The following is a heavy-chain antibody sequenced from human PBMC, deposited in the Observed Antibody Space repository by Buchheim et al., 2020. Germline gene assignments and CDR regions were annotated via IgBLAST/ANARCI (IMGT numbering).Heavy chain of an antibody. CDR2: IYYSGST. J-gene: IGHJ5*02. CDR3: ARGSYDIAVEWFDP. Sequence: QVQLQESGPGLVKPSETLSLTCTVSGGSISSYYWSWIRQPPGKGLEWIGYIYYSGSTNYNPSLKSRVTISVDTSKNQFSLTLGSVTAAYTAVYYCARGSYDIAVEWFDPWGQGTL. D-gene: IGHD6-19*01. CDR1: GGSISSYY. V-gene: IGHV4-59*01.